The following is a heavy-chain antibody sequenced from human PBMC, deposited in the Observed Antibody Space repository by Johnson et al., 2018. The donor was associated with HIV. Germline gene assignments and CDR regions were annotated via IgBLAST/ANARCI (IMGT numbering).Heavy chain of an antibody. CDR3: ARDRARDAFDV. J-gene: IGHJ3*01. CDR1: GFTFSDYY. Sequence: VQLVESGGGLVKPGGSLRLSCAGSGFTFSDYYMNWIRQAPGKGLEWVSVIYSGGTTNYADSVKGRFTISRDTSQNTVFLQMNSLRAEDTAVYYCARDRARDAFDVWGQGTMVTVSS. CDR2: IYSGGTT. V-gene: IGHV3-66*02.